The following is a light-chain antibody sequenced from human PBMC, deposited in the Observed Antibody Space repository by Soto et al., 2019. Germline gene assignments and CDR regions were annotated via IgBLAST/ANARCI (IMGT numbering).Light chain of an antibody. CDR3: QHYNSYSEA. J-gene: IGKJ1*01. V-gene: IGKV1-8*01. Sequence: AIRMTQSPSSLSANTGDRVTITCRASQGISSYLAWYQQKPGKAPKLLIYAASTLQSGVPSRFSGSGSGTDFTLTISCLQSDDFATYYCQHYNSYSEAFGQGTKVDVK. CDR1: QGISSY. CDR2: AAS.